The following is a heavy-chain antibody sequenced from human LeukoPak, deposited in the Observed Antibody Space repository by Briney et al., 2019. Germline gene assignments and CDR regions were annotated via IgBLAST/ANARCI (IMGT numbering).Heavy chain of an antibody. D-gene: IGHD2-8*02. Sequence: GGSLRLSCAASEFTFSKYWMSWVRQAPGKWLEWVANIKQDGSKKYYADSVKGRFAISRDNTKNSLHLQMNSLRAEDTAVYYCVREWVDRAHWYNWFDRWGPGTLVTVSS. J-gene: IGHJ5*02. V-gene: IGHV3-7*01. CDR1: EFTFSKYW. CDR3: VREWVDRAHWYNWFDR. CDR2: IKQDGSKK.